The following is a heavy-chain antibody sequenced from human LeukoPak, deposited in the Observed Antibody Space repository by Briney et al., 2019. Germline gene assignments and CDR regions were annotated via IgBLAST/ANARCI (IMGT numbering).Heavy chain of an antibody. J-gene: IGHJ4*02. Sequence: GASVEVSCKASGYTFTSYGISWVRQAPGQGLEWMGWISAYNGNTNYAQKLQGRVTMTTGTSTSTAYMELRSLRSDDTAVYYCARAGEGGYSYGPFDYWGQGTLVTVSS. D-gene: IGHD5-18*01. CDR2: ISAYNGNT. CDR1: GYTFTSYG. V-gene: IGHV1-18*01. CDR3: ARAGEGGYSYGPFDY.